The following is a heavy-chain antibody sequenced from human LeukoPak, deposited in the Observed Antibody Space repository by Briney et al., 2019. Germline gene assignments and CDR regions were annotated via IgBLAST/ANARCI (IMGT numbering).Heavy chain of an antibody. V-gene: IGHV3-21*01. CDR3: ARGTRWEPFDY. CDR1: GFTFSSYN. Sequence: GGSLRLSCAASGFTFSSYNMNWVRQAPGKGLEWVSSISTGSSYIYYADSVKGRFTISRDDAKNSLYLQMNSLRAEDTAIYYCARGTRWEPFDYWGQGTLVTVSS. D-gene: IGHD1-26*01. CDR2: ISTGSSYI. J-gene: IGHJ4*02.